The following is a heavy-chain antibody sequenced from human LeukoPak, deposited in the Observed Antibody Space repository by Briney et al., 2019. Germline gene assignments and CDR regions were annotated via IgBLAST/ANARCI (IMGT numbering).Heavy chain of an antibody. CDR1: GYSISSGYY. Sequence: PSGTLSLTCTVSGYSISSGYYWGWIRQPPGKGLEWIGSIYHSGSTYYNPSLKSRVTISVDTSKNQFSLKLSSVTAADTAVYYCARSPSSYYYYMDVWGKGTTVTVSS. J-gene: IGHJ6*03. CDR2: IYHSGST. V-gene: IGHV4-38-2*02. CDR3: ARSPSSYYYYMDV.